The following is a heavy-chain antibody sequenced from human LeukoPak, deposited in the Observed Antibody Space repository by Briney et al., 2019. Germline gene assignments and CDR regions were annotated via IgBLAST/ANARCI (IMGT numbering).Heavy chain of an antibody. Sequence: SVKVSCKASGGTFSSYAISWVRQAPGQGLEWMGGIIPIIGTANYAQKFQGRVTITTDESTSTAYMELSSLRSEDTAVYYCARGGVSSFYYYYYMDVWGKGTTVTVSS. D-gene: IGHD6-6*01. J-gene: IGHJ6*03. CDR3: ARGGVSSFYYYYYMDV. V-gene: IGHV1-69*05. CDR2: IIPIIGTA. CDR1: GGTFSSYA.